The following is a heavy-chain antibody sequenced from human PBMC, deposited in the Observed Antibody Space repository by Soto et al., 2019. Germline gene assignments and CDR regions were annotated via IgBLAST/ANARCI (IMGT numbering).Heavy chain of an antibody. J-gene: IGHJ4*02. CDR3: KKDDHDSSGDYWAIGLYYFDH. V-gene: IGHV1-46*01. Sequence: ASVKVSCKASGYTFTSYYMHWVRQAPGQVLEWKVIINPSGSSTSYAQKFQGRVTITRDTSASTAYKQMSSLRTEDQAGYNFKKDDHDSSGDYWAIGLYYFDHWGQGTLVTGSA. CDR2: INPSGSST. D-gene: IGHD3-22*01. CDR1: GYTFTSYY.